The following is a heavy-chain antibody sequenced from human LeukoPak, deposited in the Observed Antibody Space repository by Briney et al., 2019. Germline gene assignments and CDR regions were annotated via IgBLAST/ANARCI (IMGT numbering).Heavy chain of an antibody. CDR2: IYYSGST. Sequence: SETLSLTCTVSGGSISSYYWSWIRQPPGRGLEWIGYIYYSGSTNYNPSLKSRVTISVDTSKNQFSLKLSSVTAADTAVYYCARDRDTAMALDYWGQGTLVTVSS. CDR1: GGSISSYY. CDR3: ARDRDTAMALDY. V-gene: IGHV4-59*01. D-gene: IGHD5-18*01. J-gene: IGHJ4*02.